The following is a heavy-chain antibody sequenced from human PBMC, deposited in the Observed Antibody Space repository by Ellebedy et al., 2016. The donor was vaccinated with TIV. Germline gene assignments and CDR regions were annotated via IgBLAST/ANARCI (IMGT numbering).Heavy chain of an antibody. J-gene: IGHJ4*02. Sequence: GESLKISCAASGFTFSSYSMSWVRQAPGKGLEWVANIKQDGSETYYVDAVKGRFTISRDNAKNSLYVEMKGLRAEDTAVYYCAKERTSLHSEGAVLESWGQGTLVTVSS. CDR3: AKERTSLHSEGAVLES. CDR2: IKQDGSET. CDR1: GFTFSSYS. V-gene: IGHV3-7*01. D-gene: IGHD2-15*01.